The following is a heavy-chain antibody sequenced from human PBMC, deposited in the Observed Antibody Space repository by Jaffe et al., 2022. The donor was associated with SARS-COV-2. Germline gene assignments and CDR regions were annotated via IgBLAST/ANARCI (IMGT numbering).Heavy chain of an antibody. CDR1: GFTFSSYA. D-gene: IGHD6-13*01. Sequence: EVQLLESGGGLVQPGGSLRLSCAASGFTFSSYAMSWVRQAPGKGLEWVSAISGSGGSTYYADSVKGRFTISRDNSKNTLYLQMNSLRAEDTAVYYCAKVEAAAAGILYYGMDVWGQGTTVTVSS. CDR3: AKVEAAAAGILYYGMDV. CDR2: ISGSGGST. V-gene: IGHV3-23*01. J-gene: IGHJ6*02.